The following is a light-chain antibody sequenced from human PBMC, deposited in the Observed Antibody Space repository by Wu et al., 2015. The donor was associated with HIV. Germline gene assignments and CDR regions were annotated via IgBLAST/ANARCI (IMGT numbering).Light chain of an antibody. CDR1: QSIDSW. CDR3: QQYNIYPWT. V-gene: IGKV1-5*03. J-gene: IGKJ1*01. Sequence: DIQMTQSPSTLSTSVGDRVTITCRASQSIDSWLAWYQQKPGKAPKLLIYKASNLQTAVPSRFSGSGSGTEFTLTISGLQPDDFATYYCQQYNIYPWTFGHGTKVEVK. CDR2: KAS.